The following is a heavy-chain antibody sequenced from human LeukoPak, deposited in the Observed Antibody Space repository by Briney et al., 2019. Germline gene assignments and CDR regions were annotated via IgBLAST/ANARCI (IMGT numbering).Heavy chain of an antibody. V-gene: IGHV3-23*01. Sequence: PGGSLRLSSAPSVFTFSSYAMSCVRQAPGKGLEWVSVISGSGGSTYYADSLKGRFTVSRDSSKNTLYVQMNSLIADDTAVYYGARGVLCHGDGYFDGLDIWGQGTLVIVSS. CDR2: ISGSGGST. CDR3: ARGVLCHGDGYFDGLDI. J-gene: IGHJ3*02. CDR1: VFTFSSYA. D-gene: IGHD2-21*02.